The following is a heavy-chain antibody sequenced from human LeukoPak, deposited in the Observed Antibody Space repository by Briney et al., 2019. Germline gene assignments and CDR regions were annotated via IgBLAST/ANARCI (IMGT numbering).Heavy chain of an antibody. CDR2: INYSGNT. Sequence: SETLSLTCTVSGGSISAYYWSWIRQPPGKGLEWIGYINYSGNTNYNPSLKSRVTISVDTSKNQFSLKLTSVTAADTAVYYCASFSWGSGSYNQEAIWSWFDPWGQGTLVIVS. CDR1: GGSISAYY. D-gene: IGHD3-10*01. J-gene: IGHJ5*02. V-gene: IGHV4-59*08. CDR3: ASFSWGSGSYNQEAIWSWFDP.